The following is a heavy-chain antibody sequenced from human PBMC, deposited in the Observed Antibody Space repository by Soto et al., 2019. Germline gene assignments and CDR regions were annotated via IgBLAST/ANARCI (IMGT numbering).Heavy chain of an antibody. J-gene: IGHJ4*02. CDR1: GFTFSAVY. CDR2: ISSSGTSA. D-gene: IGHD6-19*01. CDR3: ARDRGAVTGQYFDY. Sequence: QVQLEESGGGLVKPGGSLRLSCAASGFTFSAVYMSWFRQAPNKGLEYISYISSSGTSANYQDSVKGRFTISRDNAKNSLYLQMNSLRAEDTAVYYCARDRGAVTGQYFDYWGQGALVTVSS. V-gene: IGHV3-11*05.